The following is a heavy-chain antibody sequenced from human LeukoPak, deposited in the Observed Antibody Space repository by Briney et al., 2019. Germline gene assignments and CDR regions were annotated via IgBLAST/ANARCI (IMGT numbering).Heavy chain of an antibody. J-gene: IGHJ6*02. CDR2: ISWNSGSI. V-gene: IGHV3-9*01. D-gene: IGHD6-25*01. CDR1: GFTFSSYA. Sequence: GGSLRLSCAASGFTFSSYAMSWVRQAPGKGLEWVSGISWNSGSIGYADSVKGRFTISRDNAKNSLYLQMNSLRAEDTALYYCAKDKRAKDYYYYGMDVWGQGTTVTVSS. CDR3: AKDKRAKDYYYYGMDV.